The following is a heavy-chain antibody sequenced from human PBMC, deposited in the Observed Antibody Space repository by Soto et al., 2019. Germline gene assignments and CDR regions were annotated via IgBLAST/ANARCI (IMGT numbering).Heavy chain of an antibody. V-gene: IGHV3-53*01. CDR3: ARVGCSGGSCYSSYYYGMDV. Sequence: GGSLRLSCAASGFTVSSNYMSWVRQAPGKGLEWVSVIYSGGSTYYADSVKGRFTISRDNSKNTLYLQMNSLRAEDTAVYYCARVGCSGGSCYSSYYYGMDVWGQGTTVTVSS. CDR1: GFTVSSNY. CDR2: IYSGGST. J-gene: IGHJ6*02. D-gene: IGHD2-15*01.